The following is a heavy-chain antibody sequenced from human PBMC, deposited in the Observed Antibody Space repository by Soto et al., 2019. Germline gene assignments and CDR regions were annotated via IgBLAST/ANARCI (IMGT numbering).Heavy chain of an antibody. V-gene: IGHV3-15*01. D-gene: IGHD2-2*01. CDR3: TSAGVVPAIPEGYYYYMDV. Sequence: GGSLRLSCAASGFTFSNAWMSWVRQAPGKGLEWVGRIKSKTDGGTTDYAAPVKGRFTISRDDSKNTLYLQMNSLKTEDTAVYYCTSAGVVPAIPEGYYYYMDVWGKGTTVTVSS. CDR2: IKSKTDGGTT. CDR1: GFTFSNAW. J-gene: IGHJ6*03.